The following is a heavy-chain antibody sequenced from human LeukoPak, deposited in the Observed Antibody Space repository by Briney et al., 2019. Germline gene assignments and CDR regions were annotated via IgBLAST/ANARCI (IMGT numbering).Heavy chain of an antibody. CDR2: ISSNGGST. J-gene: IGHJ4*02. CDR3: ARDHGSIAAAGRDY. CDR1: GFTFSSYA. V-gene: IGHV3-64*01. D-gene: IGHD6-13*01. Sequence: GGSLRLSCAASGFTFSSYAMHWVRQAPGKGLEYVSAISSNGGSTYYANSVKGRFTISRDNSKNTLYLQMGSLRAEDMAVYYCARDHGSIAAAGRDYWGQGTLVTVSS.